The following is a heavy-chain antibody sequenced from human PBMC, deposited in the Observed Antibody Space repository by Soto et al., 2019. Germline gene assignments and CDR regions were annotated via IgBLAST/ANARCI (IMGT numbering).Heavy chain of an antibody. CDR3: VRAPEQRPFDY. V-gene: IGHV3-74*03. CDR1: GFTLSDNW. D-gene: IGHD6-25*01. J-gene: IGHJ4*02. CDR2: TNSDGSSV. Sequence: EVQLVESGGGLVQPGGSLRLSCAASGFTLSDNWIHWVRRVPGKGLVWVSRTNSDGSSVTYADSVKGRFTLSRDNAKYTCFLQMDSLRVEDTAMYYCVRAPEQRPFDYWGQGTLVTVSS.